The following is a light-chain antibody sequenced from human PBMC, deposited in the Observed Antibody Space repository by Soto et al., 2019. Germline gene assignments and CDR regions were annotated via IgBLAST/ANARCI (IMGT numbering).Light chain of an antibody. CDR3: QQCSKSPFT. Sequence: EIVLTQSPGTLSLSPGERATLSCRASQSLTSSYLSWYQKKPGQAPRLLIYGASSRATGIPDRFGGSGSREYFTLTISILEHEVFVVYYWQQCSKSPFTFGPGTKVD. J-gene: IGKJ3*01. CDR2: GAS. CDR1: QSLTSSY. V-gene: IGKV3-20*01.